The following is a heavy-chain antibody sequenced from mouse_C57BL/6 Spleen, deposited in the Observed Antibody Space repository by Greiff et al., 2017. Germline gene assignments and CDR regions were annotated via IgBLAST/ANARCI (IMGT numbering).Heavy chain of an antibody. CDR2: IYPGDGDT. J-gene: IGHJ2*01. CDR3: ARDYYGSSSFDY. V-gene: IGHV1-82*01. D-gene: IGHD1-1*01. CDR1: GFAFSSSW. Sequence: VQLQQSGPELVKPGASVKISCTASGFAFSSSWMNWVKQRPGKGLEWIGRIYPGDGDTKYTGKFTGQATLTAAKSSSPAYLQLSSLTSEDAAVYIGARDYYGSSSFDYWGQGTTLTVSS.